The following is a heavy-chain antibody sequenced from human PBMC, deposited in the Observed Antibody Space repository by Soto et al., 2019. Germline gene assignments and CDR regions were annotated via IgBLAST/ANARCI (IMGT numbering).Heavy chain of an antibody. Sequence: SRISKAKGKGLEWVSYSSSSGSTIYYADSVQGRFTISRDNAKNSLYLQMNSLRAEDTAVYYCAREEISLGYCSGGSCYPRHFDYYMDVWGKGTTVTVSS. D-gene: IGHD2-15*01. V-gene: IGHV3-11*01. CDR2: SSSSGSTI. J-gene: IGHJ6*03. CDR3: AREEISLGYCSGGSCYPRHFDYYMDV.